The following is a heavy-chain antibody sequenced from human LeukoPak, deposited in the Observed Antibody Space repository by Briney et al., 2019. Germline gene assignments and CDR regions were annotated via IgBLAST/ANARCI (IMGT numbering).Heavy chain of an antibody. D-gene: IGHD6-19*01. V-gene: IGHV1-2*02. J-gene: IGHJ4*02. CDR3: AREEVAGTDY. CDR2: INPNSGGT. Sequence: WMGWINPNSGGTNYAQKFQGRVTMTRDTSISTAYMELSRLRSDDTAVYYCAREEVAGTDYWGQGTLVTVSS.